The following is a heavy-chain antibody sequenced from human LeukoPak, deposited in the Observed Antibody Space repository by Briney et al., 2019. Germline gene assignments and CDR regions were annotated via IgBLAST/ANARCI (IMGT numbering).Heavy chain of an antibody. D-gene: IGHD6-13*01. CDR1: GYTFTGYY. Sequence: ASVKVSCKASGYTFTGYYMHWVRQAPGQGLEWMGWINPNSGGTNYAQKFQGRVTMTRDTSISTAYMELSRLRSDDTAVYYCARSKSTYSSRSDVFDIWAQGTRVTVS. J-gene: IGHJ3*02. CDR3: ARSKSTYSSRSDVFDI. V-gene: IGHV1-2*02. CDR2: INPNSGGT.